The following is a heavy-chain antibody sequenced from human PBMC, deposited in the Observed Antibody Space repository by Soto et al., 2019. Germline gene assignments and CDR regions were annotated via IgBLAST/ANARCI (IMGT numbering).Heavy chain of an antibody. D-gene: IGHD4-17*01. V-gene: IGHV3-30*03. CDR2: ISHDGSTK. CDR1: GLTFSSYG. Sequence: QVQLVESGGGVVQPGRALRLSCTASGLTFSSYGMHWVRQAPGKGLEWGAVISHDGSTKYHTDPVRGRFTLSIDNAKNTLYLQMNSLRAEDTAVYYGVTYYGDYESGVFDVWGQGTTVTVSS. J-gene: IGHJ3*01. CDR3: VTYYGDYESGVFDV.